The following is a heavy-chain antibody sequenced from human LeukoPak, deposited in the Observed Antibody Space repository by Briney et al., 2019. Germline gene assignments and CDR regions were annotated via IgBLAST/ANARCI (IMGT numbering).Heavy chain of an antibody. CDR2: IHTSGST. V-gene: IGHV4-4*07. D-gene: IGHD3-22*01. CDR3: ARDRYYYDSSGYYQLDY. CDR1: GGSISSYY. Sequence: SETLSLTCTVPGGSISSYYWSWIRQPAGKGLEWIGRIHTSGSTNYNPTLKSRLTMSVDQSKNQLSLKLSSVTAADTAVYYCARDRYYYDSSGYYQLDYWGQGTLVTVSS. J-gene: IGHJ4*02.